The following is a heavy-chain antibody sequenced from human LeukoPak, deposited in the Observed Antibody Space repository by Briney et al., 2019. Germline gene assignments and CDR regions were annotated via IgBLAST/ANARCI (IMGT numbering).Heavy chain of an antibody. CDR1: GFTFSSYA. D-gene: IGHD2-15*01. CDR2: ISYDGSNK. Sequence: GGSLRLSCAASGFTFSSYAMHRVRQAPGKGLEWVAVISYDGSNKYYADSVKGRFTISRDNSKNTLYLQMNSLRAEDTAVYYCAKDCWCYWGQGTLVTVSS. J-gene: IGHJ4*02. V-gene: IGHV3-30-3*01. CDR3: AKDCWCY.